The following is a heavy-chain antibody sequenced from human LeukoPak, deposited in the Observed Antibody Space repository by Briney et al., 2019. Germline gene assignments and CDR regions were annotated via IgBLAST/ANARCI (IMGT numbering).Heavy chain of an antibody. D-gene: IGHD2-15*01. CDR2: IRYEGSNK. Sequence: GGSLRLSCAPSGFTFSSYGMHWVRQAPGKGLEWVAFIRYEGSNKYYADSVKGRFILSRDNSKNTLYLQMNSLRAEDTAVYYCAKDSCSGGSCYSNYWGQGTLVTVSS. V-gene: IGHV3-30*02. J-gene: IGHJ4*02. CDR3: AKDSCSGGSCYSNY. CDR1: GFTFSSYG.